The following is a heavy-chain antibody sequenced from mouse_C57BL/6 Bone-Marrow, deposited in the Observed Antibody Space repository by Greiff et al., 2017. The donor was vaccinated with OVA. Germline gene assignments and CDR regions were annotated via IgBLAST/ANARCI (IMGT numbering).Heavy chain of an antibody. CDR1: GYTFTSYG. CDR2: IYPRRGNT. D-gene: IGHD1-1*01. CDR3: ARGSFYYYGSSPWYFDV. J-gene: IGHJ1*03. Sequence: VQLQQSGAELARPGASVKLSCKASGYTFTSYGISWVKQRTGQGLEWLGEIYPRRGNTYYNEKFKGKATLTADKSSSTAYMELRSLTSEDSAVYFCARGSFYYYGSSPWYFDVWGTGTTVTVSS. V-gene: IGHV1-81*01.